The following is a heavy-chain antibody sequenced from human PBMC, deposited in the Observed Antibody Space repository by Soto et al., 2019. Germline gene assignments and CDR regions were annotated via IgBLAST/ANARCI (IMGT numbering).Heavy chain of an antibody. D-gene: IGHD2-15*01. CDR1: GYTFTSYD. Sequence: ASVKVSCKASGYTFTSYDINWVRQATGQGLEWMGWMNPNSGNTGYAQKFQGRVTMTRNTSISTAYMELSSLRSEDTAVYYCAFRMGPKVVVAADDAFDIWGQGTMVTVSS. V-gene: IGHV1-8*01. CDR3: AFRMGPKVVVAADDAFDI. CDR2: MNPNSGNT. J-gene: IGHJ3*02.